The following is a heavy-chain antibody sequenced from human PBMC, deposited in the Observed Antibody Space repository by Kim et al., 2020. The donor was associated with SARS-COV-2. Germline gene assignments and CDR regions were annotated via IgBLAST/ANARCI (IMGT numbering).Heavy chain of an antibody. V-gene: IGHV4-39*07. D-gene: IGHD3-10*01. Sequence: SETLSLTCTVSGGSISSSSYYWGWIRQPPGKGLEWIGSIYYSGSTYYNPSLKSRVTISVDTSKNQFSLKLSSVTAADTAVYYCARDRGLDYWGQGTLVTVSS. CDR3: ARDRGLDY. CDR2: IYYSGST. J-gene: IGHJ4*02. CDR1: GGSISSSSYY.